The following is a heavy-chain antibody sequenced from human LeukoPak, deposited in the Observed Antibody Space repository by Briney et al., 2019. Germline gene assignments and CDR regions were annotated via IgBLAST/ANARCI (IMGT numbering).Heavy chain of an antibody. CDR1: GDSVSSNSVT. J-gene: IGHJ5*02. CDR2: TYYRSTWYN. V-gene: IGHV6-1*01. Sequence: QTLSLTCAISGDSVSSNSVTWNWIRQFPSRGLEWLGRTYYRSTWYNDYAVSVRGRITVNPDTSKNQFSLHLNSVTPEDTAVYYCARRLTQYDCFDPWGQGILVTVSS. CDR3: ARRLTQYDCFDP. D-gene: IGHD2-2*01.